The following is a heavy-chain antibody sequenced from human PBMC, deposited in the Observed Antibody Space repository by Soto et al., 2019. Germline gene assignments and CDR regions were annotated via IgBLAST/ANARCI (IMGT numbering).Heavy chain of an antibody. J-gene: IGHJ5*02. V-gene: IGHV4-39*01. CDR1: GGSISSSSYY. CDR2: IYYSGST. D-gene: IGHD3-3*01. CDR3: ARLTKSTYYDFWLLNWFDP. Sequence: SETLSLTCTVSGGSISSSSYYWGWIRQPPGKGLEWIGSIYYSGSTYYNPSLKSRVTISVDTSKNQFSLKLSSVTAADTAVYYCARLTKSTYYDFWLLNWFDPWGQGTLVTVSS.